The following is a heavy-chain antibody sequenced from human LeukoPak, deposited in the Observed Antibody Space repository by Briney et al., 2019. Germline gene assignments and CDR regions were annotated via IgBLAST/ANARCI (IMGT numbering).Heavy chain of an antibody. CDR1: GFTVSTNS. J-gene: IGHJ4*02. CDR3: ARGGAYDSHGVLDY. D-gene: IGHD5-12*01. Sequence: GGSLRLSCAASGFTVSTNSMSWVRQAPGKGLEWVSVIYDGGSTYHTDSVKGRFSISRDNSKNTVYLQMNSLRAEDTAVYYCARGGAYDSHGVLDYWGQGALVTVSS. CDR2: IYDGGST. V-gene: IGHV3-66*01.